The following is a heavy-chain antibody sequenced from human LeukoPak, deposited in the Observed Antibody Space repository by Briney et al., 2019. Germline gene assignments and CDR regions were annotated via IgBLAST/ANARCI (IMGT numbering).Heavy chain of an antibody. CDR1: GFTFSSYG. D-gene: IGHD6-13*01. V-gene: IGHV3-30*02. Sequence: PGGSLRLSCAASGFTFSSYGMHWVRQAPGKGLEWVAFIRYDGSNKYYADSVKGRFTISRDNSKNTLYLQMNSLRAEDTAVYYCASPNLNLPPFSGSWLDYWGQGTLVTVSS. J-gene: IGHJ4*02. CDR2: IRYDGSNK. CDR3: ASPNLNLPPFSGSWLDY.